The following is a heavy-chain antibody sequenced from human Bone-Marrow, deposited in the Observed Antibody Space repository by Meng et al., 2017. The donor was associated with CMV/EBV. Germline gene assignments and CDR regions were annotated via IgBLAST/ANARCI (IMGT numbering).Heavy chain of an antibody. Sequence: GGSLRLSCAASGFTFSSYSMNWVRQAPGKGLEWVSSISSSSSYIYYADSVKGRFTISRDNAKNSLYLQMNSLRAEDTAVYYCAREREEDEFWSGYYSGGYYNYGMDDWGQGTTVTVSS. V-gene: IGHV3-21*01. CDR3: AREREEDEFWSGYYSGGYYNYGMDD. D-gene: IGHD3-3*01. CDR2: ISSSSSYI. J-gene: IGHJ6*02. CDR1: GFTFSSYS.